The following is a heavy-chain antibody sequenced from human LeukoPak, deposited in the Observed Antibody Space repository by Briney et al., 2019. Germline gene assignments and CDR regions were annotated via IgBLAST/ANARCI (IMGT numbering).Heavy chain of an antibody. D-gene: IGHD3-10*01. J-gene: IGHJ4*02. V-gene: IGHV4-59*01. CDR2: IYNSGST. Sequence: SGTLSLTCTVSGGSISIYYWSWIRQPPGKGLEWIGYIYNSGSTNYNPSLKSRVTISVDTSKNQFSLKLTSVTAADTAVYYCVRDRELNYWGQGTLVTVSS. CDR3: VRDRELNY. CDR1: GGSISIYY.